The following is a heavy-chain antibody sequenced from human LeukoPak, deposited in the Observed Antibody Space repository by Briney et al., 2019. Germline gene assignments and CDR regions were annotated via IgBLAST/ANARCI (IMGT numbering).Heavy chain of an antibody. CDR1: GFTFSDYY. Sequence: GGSLRLSCAASGFTFSDYYMSWIRQAPGKGLEWVSYISSSGSTIYYADSVKGRFTISRDNAKNSLYLQMNSLRAEDTAVYYCARDSYSSSWYRGNCYYYMDVWGKGTTVTVSS. D-gene: IGHD6-13*01. CDR2: ISSSGSTI. J-gene: IGHJ6*03. V-gene: IGHV3-11*01. CDR3: ARDSYSSSWYRGNCYYYMDV.